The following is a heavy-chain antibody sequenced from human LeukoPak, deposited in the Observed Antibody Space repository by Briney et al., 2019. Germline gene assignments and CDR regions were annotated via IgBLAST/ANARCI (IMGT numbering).Heavy chain of an antibody. Sequence: GGSLRLSCAASGFLVSNNYMSWARQAPGKGLEWVAILSSRGTTNYADSVKGRFSISRDNSQNTLYLQMNSLRAEDTAVYYCATRGRSGYYYGMDVWGQGSTVTVSS. CDR2: LSSRGTT. J-gene: IGHJ6*02. CDR3: ATRGRSGYYYGMDV. CDR1: GFLVSNNY. V-gene: IGHV3-66*01. D-gene: IGHD1-26*01.